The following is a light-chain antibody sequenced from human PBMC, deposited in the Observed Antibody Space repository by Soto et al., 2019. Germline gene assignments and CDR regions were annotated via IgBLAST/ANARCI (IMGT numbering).Light chain of an antibody. J-gene: IGKJ1*01. V-gene: IGKV1-5*01. CDR3: KQYNSYSWT. CDR2: DAS. CDR1: QSISSW. Sequence: DIQMTQSPSSLSASVGDRVTITCRASQSISSWLAWYQQKPGTTPKVLIYDASRLESGVPSRFSGSGSGTEFTLTIRTLQPADFATYYCKQYNSYSWTLGQGNKGDI.